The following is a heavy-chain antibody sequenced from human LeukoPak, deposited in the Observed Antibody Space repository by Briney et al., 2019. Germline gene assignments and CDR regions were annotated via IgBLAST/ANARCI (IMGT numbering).Heavy chain of an antibody. J-gene: IGHJ3*02. CDR2: ISAYNGNT. V-gene: IGHV1-18*01. D-gene: IGHD3-9*01. CDR1: GYTFTSYG. Sequence: GASVKVSCKASGYTFTSYGISWVRQAPGQGLEWMGWISAYNGNTNYAQKLQGRVTVTTDTSTSTACMELRSLRSDDTAVYYCARGRYFDWLLYTTSRGDAFDIWGQGTMVTVSS. CDR3: ARGRYFDWLLYTTSRGDAFDI.